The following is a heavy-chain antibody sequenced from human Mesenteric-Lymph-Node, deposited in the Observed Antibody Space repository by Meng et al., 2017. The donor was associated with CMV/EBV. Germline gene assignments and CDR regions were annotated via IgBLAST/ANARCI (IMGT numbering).Heavy chain of an antibody. Sequence: ETLSLTCVASGFTFSTYAMSWVRQAPGKGLEWVSGITGGGGSTYHADSVKGRFTVSRDISENTLYLQMNSLRDEDTAVYYCAKDRGSIVLVPAAMGRRRYYSDGMDVWGQGTTVTVSS. CDR2: ITGGGGST. V-gene: IGHV3-23*01. D-gene: IGHD2-2*01. CDR3: AKDRGSIVLVPAAMGRRRYYSDGMDV. J-gene: IGHJ6*02. CDR1: GFTFSTYA.